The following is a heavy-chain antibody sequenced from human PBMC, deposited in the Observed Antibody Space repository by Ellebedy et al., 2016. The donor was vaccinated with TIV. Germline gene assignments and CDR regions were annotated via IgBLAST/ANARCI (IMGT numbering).Heavy chain of an antibody. CDR3: ARGVVPAAMLLYYYYAMDV. Sequence: MPSQTLSLTCAVYGGSFSGYSRSWIRQPPGKGLEWTGEINHSGSTSYNPSLKSRVTISVDTSKNQFSLKLSSVTAADTAVYYCARGVVPAAMLLYYYYAMDVWGKGTTVTVSS. CDR2: INHSGST. D-gene: IGHD2-2*01. V-gene: IGHV4-34*01. J-gene: IGHJ6*04. CDR1: GGSFSGYS.